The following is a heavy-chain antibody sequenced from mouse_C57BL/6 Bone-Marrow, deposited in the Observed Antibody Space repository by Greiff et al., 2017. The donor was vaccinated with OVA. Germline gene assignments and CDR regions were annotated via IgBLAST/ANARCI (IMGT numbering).Heavy chain of an antibody. Sequence: QVQLQQPGAELVRPGSSVKLSCKASGYTFTSYWMDWVKQRPVHGLEWIGNIYPSDSETHYNQKFKDKATLTVDKSSSTAYMQLSSLTSEDSAVYYCARYGNSYFDYWGQGTTLTVSS. CDR3: ARYGNSYFDY. CDR1: GYTFTSYW. V-gene: IGHV1-61*01. J-gene: IGHJ2*01. CDR2: IYPSDSET. D-gene: IGHD2-1*01.